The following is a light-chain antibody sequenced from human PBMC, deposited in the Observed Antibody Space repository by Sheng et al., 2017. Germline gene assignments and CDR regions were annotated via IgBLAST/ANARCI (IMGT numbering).Light chain of an antibody. V-gene: IGKV3-15*01. J-gene: IGKJ1*01. CDR1: QSVNSN. CDR3: QQYNNWPPWT. Sequence: EIVMTQSPATLSVSPGERATLSCRASQSVNSNLAWYQQKPGQAPXLLIYGAHTRATGIPARFXGSGSGTEFTLTISSLQSEDFAVYYCQQYNNWPPWTFGQGTKVDLK. CDR2: GAH.